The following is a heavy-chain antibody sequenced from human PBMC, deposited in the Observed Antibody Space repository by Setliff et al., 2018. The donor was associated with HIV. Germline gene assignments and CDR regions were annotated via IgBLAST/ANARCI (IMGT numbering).Heavy chain of an antibody. J-gene: IGHJ6*02. CDR1: GGSLGGYY. D-gene: IGHD2-8*01. CDR2: INESGST. V-gene: IGHV4-34*01. CDR3: ARAPSCADSWCYMYYYYYYGMDV. Sequence: SETLSLTCAVHGGSLGGYYWTWIRQPPGKGLEWIGEINESGSTNYSPSLKSRITISLDTSNNQFSLNLTSLTAADTAVYYCARAPSCADSWCYMYYYYYYGMDVWGLGTTVTVSS.